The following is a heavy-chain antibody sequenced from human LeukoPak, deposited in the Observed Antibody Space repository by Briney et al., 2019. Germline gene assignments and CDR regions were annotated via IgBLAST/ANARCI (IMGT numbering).Heavy chain of an antibody. D-gene: IGHD1-1*01. CDR2: IASDGSST. CDR1: GFTFSSYW. CDR3: ARAPTIDPTYYYYGMDV. Sequence: HPGGSLRLSRAASGFTFSSYWMNWVRQAPGKGLVWVSRIASDGSSTTYADSVKGRFSISRDNAKNTLYLQMNSLRVEDTAVYYCARAPTIDPTYYYYGMDVWGQGTTVTVSS. J-gene: IGHJ6*02. V-gene: IGHV3-74*01.